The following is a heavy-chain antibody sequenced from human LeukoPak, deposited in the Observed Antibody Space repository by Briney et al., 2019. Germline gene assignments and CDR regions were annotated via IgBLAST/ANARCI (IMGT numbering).Heavy chain of an antibody. Sequence: GGSLRLSCAASGFTFRSYSTNWVRQAPGKGLEWISYISRSTNSISYADSVKGRFTISRDNAKNSLFLQVNNLRDEDTAVYYCARDRGPGIKPAGTVGMDVWGQGTTVTVSS. V-gene: IGHV3-48*02. CDR3: ARDRGPGIKPAGTVGMDV. J-gene: IGHJ6*02. CDR2: ISRSTNSI. CDR1: GFTFRSYS. D-gene: IGHD6-13*01.